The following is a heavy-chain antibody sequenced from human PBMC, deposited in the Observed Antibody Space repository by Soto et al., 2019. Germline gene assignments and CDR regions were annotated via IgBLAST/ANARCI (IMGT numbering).Heavy chain of an antibody. J-gene: IGHJ4*02. D-gene: IGHD6-19*01. CDR2: IKQDGTET. CDR3: ARVFYSSGWYTYYFDY. Sequence: GSLRLSCAASGFTFSNYWMSWVRQAPGKGLEWVANIKQDGTETYYVDSVKGRFTISRDNAKNSLYLQMNSLRAEDTAVYYCARVFYSSGWYTYYFDYWGQGTLVTVSS. CDR1: GFTFSNYW. V-gene: IGHV3-7*01.